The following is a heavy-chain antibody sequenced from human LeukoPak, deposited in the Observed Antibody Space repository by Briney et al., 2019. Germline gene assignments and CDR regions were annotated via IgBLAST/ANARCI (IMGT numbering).Heavy chain of an antibody. CDR2: ISPYNGNT. CDR3: ASGPSSGWYYYFDY. CDR1: GYTFTSYG. V-gene: IGHV1-18*01. D-gene: IGHD6-19*01. Sequence: GASVKVSCKASGYTFTSYGISWVRQAPGQGLEWMGWISPYNGNTNYAQKLQGRVTMTTDTSTSTAYMELRSLRSDDTAVYYCASGPSSGWYYYFDYWGQGTLVTVCS. J-gene: IGHJ4*02.